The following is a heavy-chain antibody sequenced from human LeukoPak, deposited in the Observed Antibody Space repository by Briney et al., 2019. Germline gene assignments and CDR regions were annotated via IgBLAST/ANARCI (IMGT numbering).Heavy chain of an antibody. CDR2: INPNSGGT. J-gene: IGHJ6*03. Sequence: ASVKVSCKASGYTFTGYYMHWVRQAPGQGLEWMGWINPNSGGTNYAQKFQGRVTMTRDTSISTAYMELSRLRSDDTAVYYCARWGGAGGWTSYYYYYYMDVWGKGTTVTVSS. V-gene: IGHV1-2*02. CDR3: ARWGGAGGWTSYYYYYYMDV. D-gene: IGHD6-19*01. CDR1: GYTFTGYY.